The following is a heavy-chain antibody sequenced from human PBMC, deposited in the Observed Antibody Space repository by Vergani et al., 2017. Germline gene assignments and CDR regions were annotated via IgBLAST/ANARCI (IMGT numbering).Heavy chain of an antibody. CDR2: IIPIFGTA. J-gene: IGHJ4*02. V-gene: IGHV1-69*13. CDR1: GYTFTSYG. CDR3: ARDRITGTTLYYFDY. D-gene: IGHD1-7*01. Sequence: QVQLVQSGAEVKKPGASVKVSCKASGYTFTSYGISWVRQAPGQGLEWMGGIIPIFGTANYAQKFQGRVTITADESTSTAYMELSSLRSEDTAVYYCARDRITGTTLYYFDYWGQGTLVTVSS.